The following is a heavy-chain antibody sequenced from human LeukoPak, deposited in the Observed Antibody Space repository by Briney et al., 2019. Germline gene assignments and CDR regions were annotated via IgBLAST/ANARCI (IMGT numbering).Heavy chain of an antibody. J-gene: IGHJ4*02. V-gene: IGHV4-34*01. D-gene: IGHD6-19*01. CDR2: INHSGST. Sequence: SETLSLTCAVHGGSFSGYYWSWIRQPPGKGLEWIGEINHSGSTNYNPSLKSRVTISVDTSKNQFSLKLSSVTAADTAVYYCASPGYSSGWYVFDYWGQGTLVTVSS. CDR3: ASPGYSSGWYVFDY. CDR1: GGSFSGYY.